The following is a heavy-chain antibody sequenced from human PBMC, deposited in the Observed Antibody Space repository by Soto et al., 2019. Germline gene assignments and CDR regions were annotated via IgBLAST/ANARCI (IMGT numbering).Heavy chain of an antibody. D-gene: IGHD2-21*01. CDR1: GFTFSSYG. CDR2: IFYDGINK. Sequence: GGSLRLSCAASGFTFSSYGMHWVRQAPGKGLEWVAVIFYDGINKYYADSVKGRFTISRDNSKNTLYLQMNSLRAEDTAVYYCEADLIVRGPDYWGQGTMVTVYS. V-gene: IGHV3-33*01. J-gene: IGHJ4*02. CDR3: EADLIVRGPDY.